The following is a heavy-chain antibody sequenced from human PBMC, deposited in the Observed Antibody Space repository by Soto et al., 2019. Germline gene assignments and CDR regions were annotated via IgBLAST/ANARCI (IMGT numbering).Heavy chain of an antibody. V-gene: IGHV1-69*13. CDR3: ARDTGATSLVPTSIRTFPYYYYGMDV. CDR2: IIPIFGTA. J-gene: IGHJ6*02. CDR1: GGTFSSYA. Sequence: AASVKVSCKASGGTFSSYAISWVRQAPGQGLEWMGGIIPIFGTANYAQKFQGRVTITADESTSTAYMELSSLRSEDTAVYYCARDTGATSLVPTSIRTFPYYYYGMDVWGQGTTVTVSS. D-gene: IGHD1-26*01.